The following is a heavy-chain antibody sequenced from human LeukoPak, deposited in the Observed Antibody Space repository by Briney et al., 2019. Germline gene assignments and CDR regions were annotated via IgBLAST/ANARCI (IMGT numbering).Heavy chain of an antibody. J-gene: IGHJ4*02. D-gene: IGHD2-2*01. CDR1: GYTFTSYG. Sequence: ASVKVSCKASGYTFTSYGFSWVRQAPGQGLEWMGWTNAYNGGTNYAQKFQGRVTMTTDTSTSTAYMELRSLRSDDTAVYYCARDSGYCSSTSCSNLDYWGQGTLVTVSS. CDR3: ARDSGYCSSTSCSNLDY. CDR2: TNAYNGGT. V-gene: IGHV1-18*01.